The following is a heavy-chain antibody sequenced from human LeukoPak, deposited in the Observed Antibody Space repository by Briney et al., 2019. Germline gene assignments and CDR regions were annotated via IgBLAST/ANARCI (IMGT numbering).Heavy chain of an antibody. CDR3: ARDRIYCGGDCYSGWFDP. Sequence: GWSLRLSCAASGFTFSSYSMNWVRQAPGKGLEWVSSISSSSSYIYYADSVKGRFTISRDNAKNSLYLQMNSLRAEDTAVYYCARDRIYCGGDCYSGWFDPWGQGTLVTVSS. V-gene: IGHV3-21*01. CDR2: ISSSSSYI. D-gene: IGHD2-21*02. CDR1: GFTFSSYS. J-gene: IGHJ5*02.